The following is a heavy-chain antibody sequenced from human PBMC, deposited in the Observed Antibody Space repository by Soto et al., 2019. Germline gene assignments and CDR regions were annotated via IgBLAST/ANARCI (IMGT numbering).Heavy chain of an antibody. CDR3: AKDLYDYVWGSYTDY. D-gene: IGHD3-16*01. J-gene: IGHJ4*02. CDR2: ISGSGGST. V-gene: IGHV3-23*01. CDR1: GFTFSSYA. Sequence: GGSLRLSCAASGFTFSSYAMSWVRQAPEKGLEWVSAISGSGGSTYYADSVKGRFTISRDNSKNTPYLQMNSLRAEDTAVYYCAKDLYDYVWGSYTDYWGQGTLVTVSS.